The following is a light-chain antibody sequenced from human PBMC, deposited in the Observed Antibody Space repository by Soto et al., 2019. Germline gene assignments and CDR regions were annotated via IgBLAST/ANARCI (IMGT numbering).Light chain of an antibody. V-gene: IGKV1-39*01. Sequence: DIQMTQSPSSLPASVGDRVTITCRASQSIFNYLNWYQQKPGKAPRLLIYSASSLESGVPSRFSGSGSGTDFTLTIGSLQPEDFATYYCQQTYSTLVTFGQGTRLEIK. CDR3: QQTYSTLVT. CDR2: SAS. J-gene: IGKJ5*01. CDR1: QSIFNY.